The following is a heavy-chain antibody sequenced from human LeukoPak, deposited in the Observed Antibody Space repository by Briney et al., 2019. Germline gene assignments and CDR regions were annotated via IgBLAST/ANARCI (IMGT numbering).Heavy chain of an antibody. CDR2: IYTSGST. CDR3: ARARPFSRGNDAFDI. J-gene: IGHJ3*02. CDR1: GGSISSYY. D-gene: IGHD3-16*01. V-gene: IGHV4-4*07. Sequence: SDTLSLTRTLSGGSISSYYWSWIRQPAGKGLEWIGRIYTSGSTNYNPSLKGRVTMSVDTSKNQFSLKLSSVTAADTAVYYCARARPFSRGNDAFDIWGQGTMATVSS.